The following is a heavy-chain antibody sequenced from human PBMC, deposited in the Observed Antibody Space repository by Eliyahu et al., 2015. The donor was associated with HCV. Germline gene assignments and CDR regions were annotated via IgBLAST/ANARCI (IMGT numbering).Heavy chain of an antibody. CDR3: ARYSSGTDAFDI. CDR2: LFSNDQE. Sequence: QVTLKESGPVLVKPTETLTLTCTVSGFSLNNIRLGVSWIRQPPGKALEWLAPLFSNDQESYSPSLKNRVTISKDTSKSQVVLTMTNMDPVDTATYYCARYSSGTDAFDIWGQGTTVTVSS. J-gene: IGHJ3*02. D-gene: IGHD3-22*01. CDR1: GFSLNNIRLG. V-gene: IGHV2-26*01.